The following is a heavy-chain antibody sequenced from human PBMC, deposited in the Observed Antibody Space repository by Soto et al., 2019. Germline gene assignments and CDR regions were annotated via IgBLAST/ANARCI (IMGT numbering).Heavy chain of an antibody. CDR2: IYYSRST. V-gene: IGHV4-31*03. CDR1: GASMSSGGYY. J-gene: IGHJ5*02. Sequence: PSETLSLTCTVSGASMSSGGYYWTWIRQSPGKGLEWIGYIYYSRSTYYNPSLESRVAISLDTSRSQFSLTLHSVTAADTAIYNCARDRHNNFFDPRGQGTLVTVSS. CDR3: ARDRHNNFFDP. D-gene: IGHD6-6*01.